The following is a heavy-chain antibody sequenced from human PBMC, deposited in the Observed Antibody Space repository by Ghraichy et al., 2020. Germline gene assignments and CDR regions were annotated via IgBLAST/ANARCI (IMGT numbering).Heavy chain of an antibody. D-gene: IGHD2-2*01. CDR3: ASRYCSDTSCNPENVDAFDI. J-gene: IGHJ3*02. CDR2: ISGRSSTI. Sequence: GGSLILSCAGSGFTLSSYSMNWARQAPGKGLEWVSYISGRSSTIYYADSVKGRFTISRDNAKNSLFLQMSNLRAEDTAMYYCASRYCSDTSCNPENVDAFDIWGQGTMVTVSS. CDR1: GFTLSSYS. V-gene: IGHV3-48*04.